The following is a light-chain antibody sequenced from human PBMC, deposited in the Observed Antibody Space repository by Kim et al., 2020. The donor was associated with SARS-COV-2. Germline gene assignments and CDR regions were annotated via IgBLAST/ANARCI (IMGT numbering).Light chain of an antibody. CDR2: STS. J-gene: IGKJ1*01. V-gene: IGKV3-15*01. CDR1: QDVSFN. Sequence: VSPGGRATLSCRANQDVSFNLAWYQQTPGQAPRLLIYSTSIRATGIPARFSGAGSRTDFTLTISGLQSEDFAVYYCQQSNNWPRTFGQGTKVDIK. CDR3: QQSNNWPRT.